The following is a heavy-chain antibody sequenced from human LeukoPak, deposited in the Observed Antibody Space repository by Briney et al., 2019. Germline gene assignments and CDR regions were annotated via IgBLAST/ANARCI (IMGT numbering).Heavy chain of an antibody. CDR3: ARVLYSSGYYRTKQTPAFDY. Sequence: MASETLSLTCAVYGGSFSGYYWSWIRHPPGKGLEWIGEINHSGSTNYNPSLKSRVTISVDTSKNQFSLKLSSVTAADTAVYYCARVLYSSGYYRTKQTPAFDYWGQGTLVTVSS. J-gene: IGHJ4*02. CDR1: GGSFSGYY. V-gene: IGHV4-34*01. D-gene: IGHD3-22*01. CDR2: INHSGST.